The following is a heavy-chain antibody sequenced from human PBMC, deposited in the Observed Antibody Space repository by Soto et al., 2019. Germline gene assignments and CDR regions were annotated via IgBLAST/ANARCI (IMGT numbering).Heavy chain of an antibody. CDR1: GGTFSSYA. CDR3: ARTRIAVAALGYYYSYGMDV. Sequence: SVKVSCKASGGTFSSYAISWVRQAPGQGLEWMGGIIPIFGTANYAQKFQGRVTITADESTSTAYMELSSLRSEDTAVYYCARTRIAVAALGYYYSYGMDVWGKGTTVTVS. V-gene: IGHV1-69*13. D-gene: IGHD6-19*01. CDR2: IIPIFGTA. J-gene: IGHJ6*04.